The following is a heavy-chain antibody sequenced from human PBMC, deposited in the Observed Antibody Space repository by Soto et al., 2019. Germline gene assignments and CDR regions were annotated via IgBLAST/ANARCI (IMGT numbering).Heavy chain of an antibody. CDR2: VSATGGST. D-gene: IGHD3-16*01. J-gene: IGHJ1*01. CDR3: AKGGMTTRTYLYFPH. CDR1: GFTFGSYA. V-gene: IGHV3-23*01. Sequence: PGGSLRLSCAACGFTFGSYAMSWVRQDPGRGLEWVSAVSATGGSTYYADSAKGRFTISRDNSKDTLYLQMNSLRAEDTAVYYCAKGGMTTRTYLYFPHWGQGTLVTVSS.